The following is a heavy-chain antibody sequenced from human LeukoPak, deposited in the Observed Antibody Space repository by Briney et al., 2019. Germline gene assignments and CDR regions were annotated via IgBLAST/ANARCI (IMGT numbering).Heavy chain of an antibody. V-gene: IGHV4-61*08. D-gene: IGHD3-16*01. Sequence: SETLSLTCTVSGGSISSGGYYGSWIRQPPGRGLEWIGYIYYSGSTDYNPSLKSRVTISVDTSKNQFSLKLSSVTAADTAVYYCARGAYPWGLNNWGQGTLVTVSS. CDR1: GGSISSGGYY. CDR2: IYYSGST. J-gene: IGHJ4*02. CDR3: ARGAYPWGLNN.